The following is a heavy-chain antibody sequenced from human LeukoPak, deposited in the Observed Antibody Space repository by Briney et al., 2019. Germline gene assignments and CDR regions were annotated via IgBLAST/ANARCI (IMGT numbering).Heavy chain of an antibody. CDR1: GSTFSSYS. J-gene: IGHJ6*02. V-gene: IGHV3-21*01. CDR2: ISSSSSYI. D-gene: IGHD6-13*01. CDR3: ARDSVAAADPYYYYYYGMDV. Sequence: PGGSLRLSCAASGSTFSSYSMNWVRQAPGKGLEWVSSISSSSSYIYYADSVKGRFTISRDNAKNSLYLQMNSLRAEDTAVYYCARDSVAAADPYYYYYYGMDVWGQGTTVTVSS.